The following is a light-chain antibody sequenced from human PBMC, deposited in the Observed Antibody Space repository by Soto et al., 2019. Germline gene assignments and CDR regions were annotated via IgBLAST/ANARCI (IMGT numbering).Light chain of an antibody. Sequence: DIQMTQSPSSLSATIGDRVTITCRASQGMSNNLAWFQQKPGKAPKSLIHGALNLHSGVPSRFSGSASGTDFILTISSLQPEDSATSYCQQYSSYPLTFGHGKRLEIK. J-gene: IGKJ5*01. CDR1: QGMSNN. CDR3: QQYSSYPLT. V-gene: IGKV1-16*01. CDR2: GAL.